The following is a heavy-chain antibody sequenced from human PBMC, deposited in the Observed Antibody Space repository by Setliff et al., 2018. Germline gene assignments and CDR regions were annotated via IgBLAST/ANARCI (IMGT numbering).Heavy chain of an antibody. V-gene: IGHV4-59*11. Sequence: SETLSLTCTVSGGSISSHYWSWIRQPPGKGLEWIGSIYCSGSTNYNPSLKSRVTISVDTSKNQFSLKLSSVTAADTAVYYCARGPLRGYSYGSPYYYYGMDVWGQGTTVTVSS. D-gene: IGHD5-18*01. CDR3: ARGPLRGYSYGSPYYYYGMDV. CDR2: IYCSGST. CDR1: GGSISSHY. J-gene: IGHJ6*02.